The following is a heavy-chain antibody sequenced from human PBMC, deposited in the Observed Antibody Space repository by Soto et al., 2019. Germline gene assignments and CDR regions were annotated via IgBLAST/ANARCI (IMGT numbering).Heavy chain of an antibody. CDR3: ARENPDIAVAVDATNKWFDP. V-gene: IGHV1-69*13. Sequence: ASVKVSCKASGGTFSSYAISWVRQAPGQGLEWMGGIIPIFGTANYAQKFQGRVTITADESTSTAYMELSSLRSEDTAVYYCARENPDIAVAVDATNKWFDPWGQGTLVTVSS. D-gene: IGHD2-15*01. CDR1: GGTFSSYA. CDR2: IIPIFGTA. J-gene: IGHJ5*02.